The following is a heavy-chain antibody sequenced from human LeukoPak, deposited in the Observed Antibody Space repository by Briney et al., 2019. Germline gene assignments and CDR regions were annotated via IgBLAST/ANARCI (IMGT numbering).Heavy chain of an antibody. J-gene: IGHJ5*02. CDR1: GYTFIGYY. CDR2: MNPNSGNT. D-gene: IGHD1-26*01. V-gene: IGHV1-8*02. CDR3: ARVSPEELLDP. Sequence: ASVKVSCKASGYTFIGYYMHWVRQATGQGLEWMGWMNPNSGNTGYAQKFQGRVTMTRNTSISTAYMELSSLRSEDTAVYYCARVSPEELLDPWGQGTLVTVSS.